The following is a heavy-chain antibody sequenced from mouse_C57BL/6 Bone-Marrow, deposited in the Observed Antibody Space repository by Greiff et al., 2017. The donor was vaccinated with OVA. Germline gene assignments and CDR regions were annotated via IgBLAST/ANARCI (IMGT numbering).Heavy chain of an antibody. D-gene: IGHD5-1*01. CDR1: GYAFTNYL. V-gene: IGHV1-54*01. CDR3: ARRTYRDYAMDY. Sequence: QVQLKESGAELVRPGTSVKVSCKASGYAFTNYLIEWVKQRPGQGLEWIGVINPGSGGTNYNEKFKGKATLTADKSSSTAYMQLSSLTSEDSAVYVCARRTYRDYAMDYWGQGTSVTVSS. J-gene: IGHJ4*01. CDR2: INPGSGGT.